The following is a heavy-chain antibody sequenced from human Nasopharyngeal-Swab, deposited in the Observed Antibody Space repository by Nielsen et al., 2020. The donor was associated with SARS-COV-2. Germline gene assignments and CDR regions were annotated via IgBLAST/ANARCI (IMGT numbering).Heavy chain of an antibody. Sequence: GESLKISCAASGFTFSSYWMTWVRQAPGKGLEWVANINQDGSEKYYVDSVKGRFTISRDNAKNSLYLQVNSLRAEDTAVYDCARHSGWSFDYWGQGTLVTVSS. CDR1: GFTFSSYW. CDR2: INQDGSEK. D-gene: IGHD6-19*01. V-gene: IGHV3-7*01. J-gene: IGHJ4*02. CDR3: ARHSGWSFDY.